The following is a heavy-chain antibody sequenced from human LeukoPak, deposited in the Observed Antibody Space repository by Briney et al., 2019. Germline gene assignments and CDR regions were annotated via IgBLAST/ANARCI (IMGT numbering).Heavy chain of an antibody. Sequence: ASVKVSCKASGYTFTSYGISWVRQAPGQGLEWMGWISAYNGNTNYAQKLQGRVTMTQDTSTSTAYMELRTLSSDDTAVYYCARGQGYYDSSGYYFPSWDYWGQGTLVTVSS. CDR3: ARGQGYYDSSGYYFPSWDY. V-gene: IGHV1-18*01. CDR1: GYTFTSYG. D-gene: IGHD3-22*01. CDR2: ISAYNGNT. J-gene: IGHJ4*02.